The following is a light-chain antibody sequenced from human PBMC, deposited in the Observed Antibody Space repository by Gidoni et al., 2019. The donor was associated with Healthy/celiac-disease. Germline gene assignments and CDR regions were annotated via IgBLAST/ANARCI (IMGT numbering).Light chain of an antibody. CDR1: SLRSYY. Sequence: SSELTQDPAVVVALGQTVRITCQGDSLRSYYASWYKQKPGQAPVLVIYGKNNRPSGIPDRFSGSSSGNTASLTITVAQAEDEADYYCNSRDSSGNHVVFGGGTKLTVL. CDR3: NSRDSSGNHVV. V-gene: IGLV3-19*01. J-gene: IGLJ2*01. CDR2: GKN.